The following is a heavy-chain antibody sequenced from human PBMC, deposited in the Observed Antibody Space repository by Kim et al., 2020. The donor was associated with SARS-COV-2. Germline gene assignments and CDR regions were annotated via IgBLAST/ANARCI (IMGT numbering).Heavy chain of an antibody. CDR1: GGSISSSSYY. Sequence: SETLSLTCTVSGGSISSSSYYWGWIRQPPGKGLEWIGSIYYSGSTYYNPSLKSRVTISVDTSKNQFSLKLSSVTAADTAVYYCAREPYYYERVNWFDPWGQGTLVTVSS. V-gene: IGHV4-39*07. D-gene: IGHD3-22*01. J-gene: IGHJ5*02. CDR3: AREPYYYERVNWFDP. CDR2: IYYSGST.